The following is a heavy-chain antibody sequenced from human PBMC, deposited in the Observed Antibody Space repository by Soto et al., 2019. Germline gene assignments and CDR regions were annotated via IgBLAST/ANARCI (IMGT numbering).Heavy chain of an antibody. J-gene: IGHJ4*02. D-gene: IGHD6-19*01. CDR1: GVTFSSYA. V-gene: IGHV1-69*13. Sequence: SMKVSCKASGVTFSSYALNCVRQAPVQGLEWMGGIIPIFGTANYAQKFQGRVTITADESTSTAYMELSSLRSEDTAVYYCARGVAGTRGYWGQGTLVTVSS. CDR3: ARGVAGTRGY. CDR2: IIPIFGTA.